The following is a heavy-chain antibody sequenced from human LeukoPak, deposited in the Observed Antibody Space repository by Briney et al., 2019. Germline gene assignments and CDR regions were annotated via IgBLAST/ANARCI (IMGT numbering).Heavy chain of an antibody. CDR3: ARGIAAAGTFPPYYYYMDV. J-gene: IGHJ6*03. Sequence: PSETLSLTCAVYGGSFSGYYWSWIRQPPGKGLEWIGEIKHSGSTNYNPSLKSRVTISVDTSKNQFSLKLSSVTAADTAVYYCARGIAAAGTFPPYYYYMDVWGTGTTVSVSS. V-gene: IGHV4-34*01. CDR2: IKHSGST. CDR1: GGSFSGYY. D-gene: IGHD6-13*01.